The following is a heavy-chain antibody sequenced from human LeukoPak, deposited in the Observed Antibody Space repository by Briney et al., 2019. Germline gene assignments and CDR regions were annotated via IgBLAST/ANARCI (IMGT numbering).Heavy chain of an antibody. D-gene: IGHD6-19*01. Sequence: QPGGSLRLSCAASGFTFTNYWMSWVRQAPGKGLELVANIKQDRSEKYYVDSVKGRFTISRDNAKNSLYLQMNSLRAEDTAVYYCAFNSGYSSAWSPDYWGQGTLVTVSS. CDR1: GFTFTNYW. J-gene: IGHJ4*02. CDR2: IKQDRSEK. V-gene: IGHV3-7*01. CDR3: AFNSGYSSAWSPDY.